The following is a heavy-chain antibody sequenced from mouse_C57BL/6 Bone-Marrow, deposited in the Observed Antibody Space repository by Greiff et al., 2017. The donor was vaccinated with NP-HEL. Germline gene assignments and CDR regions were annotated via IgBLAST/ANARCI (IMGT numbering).Heavy chain of an antibody. CDR2: IYPRSGNT. D-gene: IGHD4-1*01. CDR3: ARANWHAYFDY. Sequence: QVQLQQSGAELARPGASVKLSCKASGYTFTSYGISWVKQRTGQGLEWIGEIYPRSGNTYYNEKFKGKATLTADKSSSTAYMELRSLTSEDSAVCFCARANWHAYFDYWGQGTTLTVSS. J-gene: IGHJ2*01. V-gene: IGHV1-81*01. CDR1: GYTFTSYG.